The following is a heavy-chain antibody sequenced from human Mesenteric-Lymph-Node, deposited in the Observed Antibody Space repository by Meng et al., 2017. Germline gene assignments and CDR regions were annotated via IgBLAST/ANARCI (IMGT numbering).Heavy chain of an antibody. CDR3: ARGELLWDY. V-gene: IGHV4-4*02. Sequence: QVQPRASGPGRVRPSRSLSLTCAVAGGSISSSNCWSWVRHPPGKGLEWIGEIYHSGSTNYNPSLKSRVTISVDKSKNQFSLKLSSVTAADTAVYFCARGELLWDYWGQGTLVTVSS. CDR2: IYHSGST. CDR1: GGSISSSNC. J-gene: IGHJ4*02. D-gene: IGHD2-2*01.